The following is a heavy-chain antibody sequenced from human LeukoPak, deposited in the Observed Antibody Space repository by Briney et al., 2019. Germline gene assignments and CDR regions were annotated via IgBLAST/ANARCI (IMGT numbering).Heavy chain of an antibody. Sequence: ASVKVSCKASGYTLTNYGISWVRQAPGQGLEWMGWISAYNGNTNYAQKLRGRVTMTTDTSTSTAYMELRSLRSDDTAVYYCARITMVRGHTPDYFDYWGQGTLVTVSS. CDR2: ISAYNGNT. D-gene: IGHD3-10*01. CDR1: GYTLTNYG. CDR3: ARITMVRGHTPDYFDY. V-gene: IGHV1-18*01. J-gene: IGHJ4*02.